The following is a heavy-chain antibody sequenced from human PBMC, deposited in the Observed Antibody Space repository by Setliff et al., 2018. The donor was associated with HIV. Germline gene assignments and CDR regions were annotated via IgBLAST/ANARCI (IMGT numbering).Heavy chain of an antibody. J-gene: IGHJ6*02. CDR1: GGSISSYY. CDR2: IYYSGST. D-gene: IGHD6-19*01. V-gene: IGHV4-59*01. CDR3: ARVSDSSGWYGNYYYYYGMDV. Sequence: SETLSLTCTVSGGSISSYYWSWIRQPPGKGLEWIGYIYYSGSTNYNPSLKSRVTISVDTSKNQFSLKLSSVTAADTAVYYFARVSDSSGWYGNYYYYYGMDVWGQGTTVTVSS.